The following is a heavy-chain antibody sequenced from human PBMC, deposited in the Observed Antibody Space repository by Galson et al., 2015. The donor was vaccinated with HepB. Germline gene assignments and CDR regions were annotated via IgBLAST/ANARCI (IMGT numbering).Heavy chain of an antibody. J-gene: IGHJ4*02. D-gene: IGHD3-16*01. CDR3: ARFRGGFDY. V-gene: IGHV3-23*01. CDR2: ISGSGGST. CDR1: GFTFSSYA. Sequence: SLRLSCAASGFTFSSYAMSWVRQAPGKGLEWVSAISGSGGSTYYADSVKGRFTISRDNAKNSLYLQMNSLRAEDTAVYYCARFRGGFDYWGQGTLVTVSS.